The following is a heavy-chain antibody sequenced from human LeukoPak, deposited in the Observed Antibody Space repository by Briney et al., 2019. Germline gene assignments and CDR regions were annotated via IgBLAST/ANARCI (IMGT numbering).Heavy chain of an antibody. CDR1: GFTFSRSW. Sequence: GSLRLCCAASGFTFSRSWMHWVRQAPGKGLVWVSRVNSDGSTTRYADSVKGRFTISRDNAKNTLYLQMNSLRAEDTAVYYCARSALGDAFDIRGQGTMVTVSS. V-gene: IGHV3-74*01. J-gene: IGHJ3*02. CDR3: ARSALGDAFDI. CDR2: VNSDGSTT. D-gene: IGHD2-2*01.